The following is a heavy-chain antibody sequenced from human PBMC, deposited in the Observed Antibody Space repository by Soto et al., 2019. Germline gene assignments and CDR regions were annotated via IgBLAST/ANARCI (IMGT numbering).Heavy chain of an antibody. CDR2: ISSSSSYI. Sequence: PGGSLRLSCAASGFTFSSYSMNWVRQAPGKGLEWVSSISSSSSYIYYADSVKGRLTISRDNAKNSLYLQMNSLRAEDTAVYYCARPTLRFLEYDAFDIWGQGTMVTVSS. D-gene: IGHD3-3*01. CDR1: GFTFSSYS. CDR3: ARPTLRFLEYDAFDI. V-gene: IGHV3-21*01. J-gene: IGHJ3*02.